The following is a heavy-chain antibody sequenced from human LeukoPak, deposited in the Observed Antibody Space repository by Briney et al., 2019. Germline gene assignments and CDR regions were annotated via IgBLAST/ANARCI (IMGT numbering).Heavy chain of an antibody. Sequence: ASVNVSCTASGYTFTSYGISWVRQAPGQGLEWMGWISAYNGNTNYAQTLQDRVTMTTDTSTSKDYMELRSLRSDDTAVYYCVRVTTPYYYDSSGYYCFDYWGQGTLVTVSS. CDR1: GYTFTSYG. V-gene: IGHV1-18*01. D-gene: IGHD3-22*01. CDR3: VRVTTPYYYDSSGYYCFDY. J-gene: IGHJ4*02. CDR2: ISAYNGNT.